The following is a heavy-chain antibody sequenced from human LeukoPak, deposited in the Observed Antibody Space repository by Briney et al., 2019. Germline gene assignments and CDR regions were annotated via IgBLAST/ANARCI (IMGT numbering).Heavy chain of an antibody. CDR1: GYTFTSYY. CDR3: ARGGNSSGARLRIDY. Sequence: ASVKVSCKESGYTFTSYYMHWVRQAPGQGLEWMGIINPSGGSTSYAQKFQGRVTMTRDTSTSTVYMELNSLRSEDTAVYYCARGGNSSGARLRIDYWGQGTLVTVSS. J-gene: IGHJ4*02. D-gene: IGHD3-22*01. V-gene: IGHV1-46*01. CDR2: INPSGGST.